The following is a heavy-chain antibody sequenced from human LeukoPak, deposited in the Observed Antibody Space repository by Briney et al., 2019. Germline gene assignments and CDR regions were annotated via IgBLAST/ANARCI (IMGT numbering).Heavy chain of an antibody. J-gene: IGHJ4*02. D-gene: IGHD3-10*01. V-gene: IGHV1-2*02. CDR3: ARDFVRSITMVRGVPDY. CDR2: INPNSGGT. Sequence: ASVKVSCKASGYTFTGYYVHWVRRAPGQGLEWMGWINPNSGGTNYAQKFQGRVTMTRDTSISTAYMELSRLRSDDTAVYYCARDFVRSITMVRGVPDYWGQGTLVTVSS. CDR1: GYTFTGYY.